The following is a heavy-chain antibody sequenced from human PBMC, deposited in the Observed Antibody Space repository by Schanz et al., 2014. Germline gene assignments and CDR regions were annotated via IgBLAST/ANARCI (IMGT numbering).Heavy chain of an antibody. V-gene: IGHV3-30*02. CDR1: GFTFTTFA. CDR2: IQNDGSNY. Sequence: EQVLESGGGFVQPGGSLRLSCATSGFTFTTFAMTWVRQAPGKGLEWVAFIQNDGSNYYHADSVKGRFTISRDNSKNTLYLQINSLRTEDTAVFYCAKGLGTRSNNFDYWGQGTLVTVSS. J-gene: IGHJ4*02. D-gene: IGHD6-13*01. CDR3: AKGLGTRSNNFDY.